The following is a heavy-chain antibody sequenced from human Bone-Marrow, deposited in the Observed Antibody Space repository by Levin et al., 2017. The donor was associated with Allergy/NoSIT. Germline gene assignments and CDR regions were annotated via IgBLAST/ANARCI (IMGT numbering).Heavy chain of an antibody. CDR3: ALGVEWLPHGMDV. V-gene: IGHV3-9*01. Sequence: GGSLRLSCAASGFTFEDYAMYWVRQAPGQGLEWVSGISWHSGDIGYADSVKGRFTISRDNAKNSLYLQMDSLRPEDTAVYDCALGVEWLPHGMDVWGQGTTVSVSS. CDR2: ISWHSGDI. CDR1: GFTFEDYA. J-gene: IGHJ6*02. D-gene: IGHD3-3*01.